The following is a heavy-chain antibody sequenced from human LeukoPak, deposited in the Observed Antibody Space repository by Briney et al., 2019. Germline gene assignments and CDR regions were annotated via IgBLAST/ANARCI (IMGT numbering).Heavy chain of an antibody. CDR2: ISGSGGST. CDR3: ATANFGGVKGAFDI. V-gene: IGHV3-23*01. CDR1: GFTFSSYS. J-gene: IGHJ3*02. Sequence: GGSLRLSCAASGFTFSSYSMNWVRQAPGKGLEWVSAISGSGGSTYYADSVKGRFTISRDNSKNTLYLQMNSLRAEDTAVYYCATANFGGVKGAFDIWGQGTMVTVSS. D-gene: IGHD3-16*01.